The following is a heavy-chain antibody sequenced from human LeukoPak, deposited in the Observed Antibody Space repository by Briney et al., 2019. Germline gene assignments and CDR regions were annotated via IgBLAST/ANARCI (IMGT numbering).Heavy chain of an antibody. Sequence: PSETLSLTCAVYGGSFSGYYWSWIRQPPGKGLEWIGEINHSGSTNYNPSPKSRVTISVDTSKNQFSLKLSSVTAADTAVYYCARQGRATYCSSTSCYVPPRGYFDYWGQGTLVTVSS. J-gene: IGHJ4*02. CDR1: GGSFSGYY. D-gene: IGHD2-2*01. CDR3: ARQGRATYCSSTSCYVPPRGYFDY. V-gene: IGHV4-34*01. CDR2: INHSGST.